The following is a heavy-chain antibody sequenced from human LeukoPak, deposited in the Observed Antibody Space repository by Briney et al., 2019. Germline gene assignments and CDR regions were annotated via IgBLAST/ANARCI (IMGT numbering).Heavy chain of an antibody. V-gene: IGHV3-53*04. CDR2: IYADGYT. CDR3: ARDRRGEKDFDV. J-gene: IGHJ3*01. CDR1: GISVSNDY. Sequence: AGGSLRLSCAASGISVSNDYMSWVRQAPGKGLEGVSAIYADGYTRDAASVKGRFSISRHNSKNTVYLQMDNLRPEDTAVYYCARDRRGEKDFDVWGPGTMVTVSS.